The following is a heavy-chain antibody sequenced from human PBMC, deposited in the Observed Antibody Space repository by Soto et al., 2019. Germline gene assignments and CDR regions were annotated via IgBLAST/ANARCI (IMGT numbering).Heavy chain of an antibody. CDR3: ARDLQVLRAHHYDTDMDV. CDR2: IKSKTYAGTT. D-gene: IGHD3-22*01. J-gene: IGHJ6*02. CDR1: DFTWGDYA. V-gene: IGHV3-49*01. Sequence: GGSLRLSCPATDFTWGDYAMSWFGQAQGKGRECVGFIKSKTYAGTTVYTASVKGRITISRDDSKSLALLQKNSLKTEDTDVYYCARDLQVLRAHHYDTDMDVWGQGTTVTVSS.